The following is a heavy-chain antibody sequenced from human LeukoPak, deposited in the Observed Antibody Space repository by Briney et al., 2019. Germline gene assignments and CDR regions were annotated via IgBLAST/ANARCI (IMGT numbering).Heavy chain of an antibody. V-gene: IGHV3-73*01. CDR1: GFTFSGSV. D-gene: IGHD6-13*01. CDR3: SRLEDSSPIEVALDI. Sequence: GGSLKLSCAASGFTFSGSVMHWVRQAAGKGLEWVGRIRSKRNNYATAYSASVKGRFTISRDDSKNTVYLHMDSLKTEDTALHYCSRLEDSSPIEVALDIWGQGTMVTVSS. CDR2: IRSKRNNYAT. J-gene: IGHJ3*02.